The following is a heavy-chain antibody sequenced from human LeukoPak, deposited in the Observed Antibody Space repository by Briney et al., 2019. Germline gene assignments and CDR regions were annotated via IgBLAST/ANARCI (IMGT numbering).Heavy chain of an antibody. CDR3: ARAHSSGWYFDY. V-gene: IGHV1-2*02. J-gene: IGHJ4*02. CDR1: GYTFTGYY. D-gene: IGHD6-19*01. CDR2: INPNSGGT. Sequence: ASVKVSCKASGYTFTGYYMHWVRQAPGQGLEWMGWINPNSGGTNYAQKFQGRVTMTRDTSISTAYMELSRLRSDDTAVHYCARAHSSGWYFDYWGQGTLVTVSS.